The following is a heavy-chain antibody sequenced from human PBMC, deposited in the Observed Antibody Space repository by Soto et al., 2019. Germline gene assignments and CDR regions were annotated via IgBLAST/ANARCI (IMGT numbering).Heavy chain of an antibody. CDR1: GFTFSSYW. CDR2: IKQDGSEK. J-gene: IGHJ4*02. D-gene: IGHD6-13*01. CDR3: AKDAAAGPFDY. Sequence: TGGSLRLSCAASGFTFSSYWMSWVRQAPGKGLEWVANIKQDGSEKYYVDSVKGRFTISRDNAKNSLYLQMNSLRAEDTAVYYCAKDAAAGPFDYWGQGTLVTVSS. V-gene: IGHV3-7*01.